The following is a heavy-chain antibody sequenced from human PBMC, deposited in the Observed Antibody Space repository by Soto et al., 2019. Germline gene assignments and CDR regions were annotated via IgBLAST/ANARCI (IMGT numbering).Heavy chain of an antibody. D-gene: IGHD2-21*01. V-gene: IGHV1-8*01. J-gene: IGHJ6*02. CDR3: ARDLVARYYYSGMDV. Sequence: ASVKVSCKASGYTFSSYDINWVRQATGQGLEWMGWMNPNSGNTGYAQKFQGRVTMTRNTSISTPYMELSSLRSEDTAVYYCARDLVARYYYSGMDVWGQGTLVTVSS. CDR1: GYTFSSYD. CDR2: MNPNSGNT.